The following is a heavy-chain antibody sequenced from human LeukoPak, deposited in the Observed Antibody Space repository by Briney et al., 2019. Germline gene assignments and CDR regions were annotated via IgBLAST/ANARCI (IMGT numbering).Heavy chain of an antibody. J-gene: IGHJ4*02. CDR1: GNSFGDYY. Sequence: PSETLSLTCTVSGNSFGDYYWSWIRQPAGKGLEWIGSIYYSGSTYYNPSLKSRVTISVDTSKNQFSLKLSSVTAADTAVYYCARLRTGYYGSGSYLFYFDYWGQGTLVTVSS. D-gene: IGHD3-10*01. CDR3: ARLRTGYYGSGSYLFYFDY. V-gene: IGHV4-59*05. CDR2: IYYSGST.